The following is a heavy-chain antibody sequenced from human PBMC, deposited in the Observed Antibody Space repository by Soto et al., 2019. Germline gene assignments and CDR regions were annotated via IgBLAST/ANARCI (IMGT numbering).Heavy chain of an antibody. CDR3: ATRSPAFDY. Sequence: ASVKVSCKASGYTFTSYYMHWVRQAPGQGLEWMGIINPSAGSTSYAQKFQGRVTMTRDTSTSTVYMELRSLRSDDTAVYYCATRSPAFDYWGQGTLVTVSS. V-gene: IGHV1-46*01. J-gene: IGHJ4*02. CDR1: GYTFTSYY. CDR2: INPSAGST.